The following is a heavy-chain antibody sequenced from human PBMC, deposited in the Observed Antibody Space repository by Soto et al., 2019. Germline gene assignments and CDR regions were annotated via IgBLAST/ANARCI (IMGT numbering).Heavy chain of an antibody. D-gene: IGHD2-15*01. J-gene: IGHJ5*02. Sequence: GESLKISCKGSGYSFTSYWIGWVRQMPGKGLEWMGIIYPGDSDTRYSPSFQGQVTISADKYISTAYLQWSSLKASDTAMYHCARPVEKSRPPENWFDTWGQGTMVTVSS. CDR3: ARPVEKSRPPENWFDT. CDR1: GYSFTSYW. V-gene: IGHV5-51*01. CDR2: IYPGDSDT.